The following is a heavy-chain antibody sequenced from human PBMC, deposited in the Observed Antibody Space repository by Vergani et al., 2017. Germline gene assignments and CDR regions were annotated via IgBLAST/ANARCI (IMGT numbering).Heavy chain of an antibody. CDR2: IYTSGST. D-gene: IGHD5-12*01. J-gene: IGHJ2*01. V-gene: IGHV4-61*02. CDR3: AREGGYDWDWYFDL. Sequence: QVQLQESGPGLVKPSQTLSLTCTVSGGSISSGSYYWSWIRQPAGKGLEWIGRIYTSGSTNYNPSLKSLVTISVDTSKNQFSLKLSSVTAADTAVYYCAREGGYDWDWYFDLWGRGTLVTVSS. CDR1: GGSISSGSYY.